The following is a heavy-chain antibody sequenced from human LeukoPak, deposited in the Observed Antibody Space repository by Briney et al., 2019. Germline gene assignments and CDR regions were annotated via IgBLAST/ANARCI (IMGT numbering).Heavy chain of an antibody. CDR3: ARETDGSSFDY. CDR1: GFTFSSYW. V-gene: IGHV3-74*01. CDR2: INSDESST. J-gene: IGHJ4*02. D-gene: IGHD1-26*01. Sequence: GGSLRLSCAASGFTFSSYWMQWVRQAPGKRLVWVSRINSDESSTRYADSVKGRFTISRDNAKNTLYLQMNSLRAEDTAVYYCARETDGSSFDYWGQGTLVTVS.